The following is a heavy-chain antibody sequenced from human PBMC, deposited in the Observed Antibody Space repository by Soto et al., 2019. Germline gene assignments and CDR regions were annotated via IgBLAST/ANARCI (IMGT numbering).Heavy chain of an antibody. J-gene: IGHJ4*02. D-gene: IGHD1-26*01. CDR2: INHLEST. Sequence: SETLSLTCTVSGASITFGGYSWSWIRQTPGKGLEWIGYINHLESTFYNPSFESRLTLSIDRAKNQFSLKLHSMSAEDRAVYFCARGGGSDSFDYWGQGILVTVSA. V-gene: IGHV4-30-2*01. CDR3: ARGGGSDSFDY. CDR1: GASITFGGYS.